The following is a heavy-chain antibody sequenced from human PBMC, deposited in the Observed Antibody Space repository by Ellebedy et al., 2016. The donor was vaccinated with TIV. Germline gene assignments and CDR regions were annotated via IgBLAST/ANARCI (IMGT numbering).Heavy chain of an antibody. CDR2: ISGSGGNT. J-gene: IGHJ4*02. D-gene: IGHD4-23*01. Sequence: PGGSLRLSCAASGLTLSSHAMSWVLQAPGKGLEWVSSISGSGGNTYYADSVKGRFTIYRDSSKNTLYLQMNSLRAEDTAVYYCARDAAGNGGKLDYWGQGALVTVSS. V-gene: IGHV3-23*01. CDR1: GLTLSSHA. CDR3: ARDAAGNGGKLDY.